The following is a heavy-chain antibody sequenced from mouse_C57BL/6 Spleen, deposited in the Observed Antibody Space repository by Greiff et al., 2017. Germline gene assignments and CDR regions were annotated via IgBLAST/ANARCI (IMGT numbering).Heavy chain of an antibody. V-gene: IGHV3-6*01. CDR1: GYSITSGYY. CDR2: ISYDGSN. Sequence: EVQVVESGPGLVKPSQSLSLTCSVTGYSITSGYYWNWIRQFPGNKLEWMGYISYDGSNNYNPSLKNRISITRDTSKNQFFLKLNSVTTEDTATYYCASSYEDYAMDYWGQGTSVTVSS. D-gene: IGHD1-1*01. J-gene: IGHJ4*01. CDR3: ASSYEDYAMDY.